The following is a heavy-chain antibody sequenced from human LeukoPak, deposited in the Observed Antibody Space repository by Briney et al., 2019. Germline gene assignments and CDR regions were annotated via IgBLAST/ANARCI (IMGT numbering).Heavy chain of an antibody. CDR1: GGSCSGYY. CDR3: ARVPDITARPCDT. Sequence: SETLSLTCAVYGGSCSGYYWTLIRQTPDKGLEWIGEISHTGLTGSNPSLKSRVTIFVDSSKKQFSLRMTSVTAADTGVYYCARVPDITARPCDTWGPGTLVTVSS. D-gene: IGHD1-1*01. V-gene: IGHV4-34*01. J-gene: IGHJ5*02. CDR2: ISHTGLT.